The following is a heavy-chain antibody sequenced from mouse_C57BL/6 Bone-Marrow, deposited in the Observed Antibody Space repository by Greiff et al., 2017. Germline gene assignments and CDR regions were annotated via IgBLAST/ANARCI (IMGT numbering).Heavy chain of an antibody. Sequence: EVQLQESGPGLVKPSQSLSLTCSVTGYSITSGYYWNWIRQFPGNKLEWMGYISYDGSNNYNPSLKNRISITRDTSKNQFFLKVNSVTTEDTATYYWARDVGDYDVVAYWGQGTLVTVSA. J-gene: IGHJ3*01. CDR2: ISYDGSN. D-gene: IGHD2-4*01. CDR3: ARDVGDYDVVAY. V-gene: IGHV3-6*01. CDR1: GYSITSGYY.